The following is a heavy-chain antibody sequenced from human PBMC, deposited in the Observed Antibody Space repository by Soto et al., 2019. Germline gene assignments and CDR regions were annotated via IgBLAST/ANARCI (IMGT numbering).Heavy chain of an antibody. J-gene: IGHJ6*02. CDR1: GFTFRSYA. Sequence: LRLSCAASGFTFRSYAMNWVRQAPGKGLEWVSRISGNGGDTNYADSVKGRFTISRDNSKNTLYMQMNSLRAEDTAVYYCANPGAYYGMDVWGQGTTVTVSS. CDR3: ANPGAYYGMDV. D-gene: IGHD3-10*01. CDR2: ISGNGGDT. V-gene: IGHV3-23*01.